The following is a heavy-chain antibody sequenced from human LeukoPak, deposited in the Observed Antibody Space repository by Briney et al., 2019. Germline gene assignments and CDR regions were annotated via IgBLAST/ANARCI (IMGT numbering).Heavy chain of an antibody. CDR3: ARHHVVVVPAVSSFDY. CDR1: GGSFSGYY. V-gene: IGHV4-34*01. CDR2: INHSGST. D-gene: IGHD2-2*01. Sequence: PSETLSLTCAVYGGSFSGYYWSWIRQPPGKGLEWIGEINHSGSTNYNPSLKSRVTISVDTSKNQFSLKLSSVTAADTAVYYCARHHVVVVPAVSSFDYWGQGTLVTVSS. J-gene: IGHJ4*02.